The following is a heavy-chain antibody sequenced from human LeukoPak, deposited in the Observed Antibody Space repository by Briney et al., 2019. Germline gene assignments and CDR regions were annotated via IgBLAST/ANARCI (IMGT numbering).Heavy chain of an antibody. CDR2: IIPIFGTA. V-gene: IGHV1-69*01. D-gene: IGHD3-22*01. CDR1: GGTFSSFA. Sequence: SVKVSCKASGGTFSSFAISWVRQAPGQGLEWMGGIIPIFGTANYAQKFQGRVTITADESTSTAYMELSSLRSEDTAVYYCARRNYDSSGYYYHDYWGQGTLVTVSS. J-gene: IGHJ4*02. CDR3: ARRNYDSSGYYYHDY.